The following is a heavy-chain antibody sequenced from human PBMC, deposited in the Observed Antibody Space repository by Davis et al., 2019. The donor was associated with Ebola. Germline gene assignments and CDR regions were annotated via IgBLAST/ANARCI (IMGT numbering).Heavy chain of an antibody. V-gene: IGHV1-46*01. CDR1: GYTFTGYY. Sequence: ASVKVSCKASGYTFTGYYMHWVRQAPGQGLEWMGIINPSGGSTSYAQKFQGRVTMTRDTSTGTVYMELSSLRSEDTAVYYCATYFTIFGVVSDYWGQGTLVTVSS. J-gene: IGHJ4*02. CDR3: ATYFTIFGVVSDY. D-gene: IGHD3-3*01. CDR2: INPSGGST.